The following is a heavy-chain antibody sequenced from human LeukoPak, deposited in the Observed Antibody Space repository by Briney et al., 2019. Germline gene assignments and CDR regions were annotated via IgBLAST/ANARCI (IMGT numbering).Heavy chain of an antibody. CDR2: ISTSFSTL. CDR1: GFSFSSYG. D-gene: IGHD2-15*01. V-gene: IGHV3-48*01. Sequence: GGSLRLSCAASGFSFSSYGMNWVRQAPGKGLEWVAYISTSFSTLFYADSVKGRFTIYRDNAKNSLYLQMNSLRAEDTAVYYCANLGIGYWGQGTLVTVSS. CDR3: ANLGIGY. J-gene: IGHJ4*02.